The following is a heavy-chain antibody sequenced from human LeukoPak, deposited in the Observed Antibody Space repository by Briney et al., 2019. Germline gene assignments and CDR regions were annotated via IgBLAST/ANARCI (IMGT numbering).Heavy chain of an antibody. Sequence: PGGSLRLSCAASGFTFSSYSMSWARQAPGKGLEWVSYISSSSSTIYYADSVKGRFTISRDNSKNTLYLQMNSLRAEDTAVYYCARSGGITMVRGVIIRRRYYYYYMDVWGKGTTVTISS. D-gene: IGHD3-10*01. CDR2: ISSSSSTI. CDR3: ARSGGITMVRGVIIRRRYYYYYMDV. V-gene: IGHV3-48*01. J-gene: IGHJ6*03. CDR1: GFTFSSYS.